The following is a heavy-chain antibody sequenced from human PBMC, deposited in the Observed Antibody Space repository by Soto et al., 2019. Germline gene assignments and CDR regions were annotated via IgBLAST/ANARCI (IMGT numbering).Heavy chain of an antibody. D-gene: IGHD2-15*01. J-gene: IGHJ5*02. CDR1: GDSCSNQG. V-gene: IGHV1-69*13. CDR3: AKDGGREGYFGNWFDP. Sequence: SLKVACKSSGDSCSNQGITCLRKAPGQGLEWLGRIIPIFGTRDYAQKFQGRVTISADESTTTAYMELSSLRSDDTAVYYCAKDGGREGYFGNWFDPWGQGTLVTVSS. CDR2: IIPIFGTR.